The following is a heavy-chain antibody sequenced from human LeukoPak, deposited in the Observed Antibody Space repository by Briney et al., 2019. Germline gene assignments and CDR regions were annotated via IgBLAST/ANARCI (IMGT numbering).Heavy chain of an antibody. CDR1: GFTFSSYA. CDR2: ISGSGGST. D-gene: IGHD3-10*01. Sequence: SGGSLRLSCAASGFTFSSYAMSWVRQAPGKGLEWVSAISGSGGSTYYADSVKGRFTISRDNSKNTLYLQMNSLRAEDTAVYYCAKTAGGIWFGELIYYFDYWDQGTLVTVSS. J-gene: IGHJ4*02. CDR3: AKTAGGIWFGELIYYFDY. V-gene: IGHV3-23*01.